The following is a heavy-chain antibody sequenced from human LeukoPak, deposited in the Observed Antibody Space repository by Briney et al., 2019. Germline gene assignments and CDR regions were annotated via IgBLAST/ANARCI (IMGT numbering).Heavy chain of an antibody. CDR3: ARHRVASAYSSFDY. V-gene: IGHV4-39*01. D-gene: IGHD2-15*01. CDR1: GASISSTGYY. CDR2: LFNSGVT. J-gene: IGHJ4*02. Sequence: SETLSLTCTVSGASISSTGYYWGWIRQPPGKRLERIGSLFNSGVTYYSPSLKSRVSTSVDTSNNHFSLRLTSLTAADTAIYYCARHRVASAYSSFDYWGQGTLVTVSS.